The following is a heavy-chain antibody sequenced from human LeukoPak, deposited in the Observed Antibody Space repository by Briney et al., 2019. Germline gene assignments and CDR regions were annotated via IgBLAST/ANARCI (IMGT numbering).Heavy chain of an antibody. CDR3: ARPDVAGNFDY. V-gene: IGHV1-18*01. D-gene: IGHD6-19*01. CDR2: ISGYSGNT. J-gene: IGHJ4*02. CDR1: GYTFTSYG. Sequence: GASVKVSCKTSGYTFTSYGISWVRQAPGQGLEWMGWISGYSGNTNYAQKYQGRVTMTTDTSTTTAYMELRSLRSDDTAVYYCARPDVAGNFDYWGQGTLVTVSS.